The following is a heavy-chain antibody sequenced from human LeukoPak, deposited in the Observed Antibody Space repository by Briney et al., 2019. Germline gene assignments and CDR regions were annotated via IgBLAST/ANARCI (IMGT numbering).Heavy chain of an antibody. CDR1: GYTFTSYV. D-gene: IGHD6-13*01. CDR3: ARVPPFGSSWPHYYYYYMDV. J-gene: IGHJ6*03. V-gene: IGHV1-18*01. CDR2: ISAYNGNT. Sequence: ASVKVSCKASGYTFTSYVISWVRQAPGQGLEWMGWISAYNGNTNYAQKLQGRVTMTTDTSTSTAYMELRSLRSDDTAVYYCARVPPFGSSWPHYYYYYMDVWGKGTTVTVSS.